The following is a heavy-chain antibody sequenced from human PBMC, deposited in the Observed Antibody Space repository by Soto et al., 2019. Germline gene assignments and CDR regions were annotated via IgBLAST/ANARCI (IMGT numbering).Heavy chain of an antibody. J-gene: IGHJ6*02. CDR3: ARDLPWYSSSSDYYYGMDV. CDR1: GYTFTSYG. Sequence: GASVKVSCKASGYTFTSYGISWVRQAPGQGLEWMGWISAYNGNTNYAQKHQGRVTMTTDTSTSTAYMELRSLRSDDTAVYYCARDLPWYSSSSDYYYGMDVWGQGTTVTVSS. D-gene: IGHD6-13*01. CDR2: ISAYNGNT. V-gene: IGHV1-18*01.